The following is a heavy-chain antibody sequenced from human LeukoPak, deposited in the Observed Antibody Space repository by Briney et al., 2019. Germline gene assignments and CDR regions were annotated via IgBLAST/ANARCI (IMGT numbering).Heavy chain of an antibody. Sequence: GGSLRLSCAASGFTFSNYNMNWVGQAPGKGLEWVSYISSDSATKYYADSVKGRFTISRDNAMDSLYLQMNSLRAEDTAVYYCARGDSGSKDWGQGTLVTVSS. J-gene: IGHJ4*02. CDR2: ISSDSATK. V-gene: IGHV3-48*01. D-gene: IGHD5-12*01. CDR3: ARGDSGSKD. CDR1: GFTFSNYN.